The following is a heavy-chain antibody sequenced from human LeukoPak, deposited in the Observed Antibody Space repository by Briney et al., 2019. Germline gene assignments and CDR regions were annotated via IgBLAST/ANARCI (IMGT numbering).Heavy chain of an antibody. CDR3: ARGVRWSGGMDV. D-gene: IGHD4-23*01. J-gene: IGHJ6*02. V-gene: IGHV4-34*01. Sequence: SETLSLTCTVSGDSINSYYWSWIRQPPGKGLEWIGEINHSGSTNYNPSLKSRVTISVDTSKNQFSLKLSSVTAADTAVYYCARGVRWSGGMDVWGQGTTVTVSS. CDR1: GDSINSYY. CDR2: INHSGST.